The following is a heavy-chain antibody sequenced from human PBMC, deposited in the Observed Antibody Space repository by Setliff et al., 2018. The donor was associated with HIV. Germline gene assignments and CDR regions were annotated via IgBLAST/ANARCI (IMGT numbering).Heavy chain of an antibody. Sequence: SETLSLTCAVSGGSISSSNWWSWVRQPPGKGLEWIGEIYHGGSTNYNPSLKSRVTISVDKSKNQFSLELSSVTAADTAVYYCARATPGYNYGSRHAFDIWGQGTKVTVSS. CDR2: IYHGGST. CDR1: GGSISSSNW. D-gene: IGHD5-18*01. V-gene: IGHV4-4*02. J-gene: IGHJ3*02. CDR3: ARATPGYNYGSRHAFDI.